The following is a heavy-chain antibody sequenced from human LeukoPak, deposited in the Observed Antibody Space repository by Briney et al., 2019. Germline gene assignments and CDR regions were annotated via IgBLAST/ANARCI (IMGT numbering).Heavy chain of an antibody. CDR2: IYYSGST. Sequence: KASETLSLTCTVSGGFISSYYWSWIRQPPGKGLEWIGYIYYSGSTNYNPSLKSRVTISVDTSKNQFSLKLSSVTAADTAVYYCARDGPMRGSYRAFDYWGQGTLVTVSS. V-gene: IGHV4-59*01. D-gene: IGHD3-16*02. CDR3: ARDGPMRGSYRAFDY. J-gene: IGHJ4*02. CDR1: GGFISSYY.